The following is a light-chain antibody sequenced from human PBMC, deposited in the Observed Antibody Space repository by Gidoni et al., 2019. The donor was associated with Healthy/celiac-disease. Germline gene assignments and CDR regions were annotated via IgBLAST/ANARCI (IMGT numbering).Light chain of an antibody. J-gene: IGKJ4*01. V-gene: IGKV3-15*01. CDR2: GAS. Sequence: EIMMTQYPATLSVSTGERATLSCRASQSVSSNLACYQQKPGQAPRLLIYGASTRATGIPARFSGSGSWTEFTRTIISLQSVDFAVYYCQQYNNWPPVTFGGGTKVEIK. CDR3: QQYNNWPPVT. CDR1: QSVSSN.